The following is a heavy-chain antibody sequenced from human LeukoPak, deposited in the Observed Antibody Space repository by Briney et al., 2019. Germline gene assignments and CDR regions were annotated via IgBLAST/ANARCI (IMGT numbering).Heavy chain of an antibody. CDR2: ISSGGDII. D-gene: IGHD3-10*01. Sequence: GGSLRLSCAASGLAFSTNSMSWVRQAPGKGLEWVSYISSGGDIIYYADSVKGRFTISRDNAKNSLFLQMNSLRAEDTAVYYCTREDYYYASGHWAQGTLVTVSS. J-gene: IGHJ4*02. V-gene: IGHV3-11*04. CDR3: TREDYYYASGH. CDR1: GLAFSTNS.